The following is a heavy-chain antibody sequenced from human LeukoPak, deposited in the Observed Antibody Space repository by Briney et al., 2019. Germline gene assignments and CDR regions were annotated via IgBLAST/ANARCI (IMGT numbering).Heavy chain of an antibody. CDR3: ARVKGTDFDY. D-gene: IGHD1-1*01. Sequence: GGSLRLSCTMSGFPLSSYSMNWFRQAPGKGLEWVAYISASGSNIYYVDSVMGRFTVSRDNPKSSLFLQMNSPRAEDTAVYYCARVKGTDFDYWGQGALVTVSS. J-gene: IGHJ4*02. V-gene: IGHV3-48*01. CDR1: GFPLSSYS. CDR2: ISASGSNI.